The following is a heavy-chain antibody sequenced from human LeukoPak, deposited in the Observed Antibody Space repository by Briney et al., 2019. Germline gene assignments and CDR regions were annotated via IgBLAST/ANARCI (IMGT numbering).Heavy chain of an antibody. D-gene: IGHD6-13*01. CDR2: ISYDGSNK. Sequence: GGSLRLSCAASGFTFSSYAMHGVRQAPGKGLEWVAVISYDGSNKYYADSVKGRFTISRDNSKNTLYLQMNSLRAEDTAVYYCARDGIAAAGRKFDYWGQGTLVTVSS. J-gene: IGHJ4*02. CDR1: GFTFSSYA. V-gene: IGHV3-30-3*01. CDR3: ARDGIAAAGRKFDY.